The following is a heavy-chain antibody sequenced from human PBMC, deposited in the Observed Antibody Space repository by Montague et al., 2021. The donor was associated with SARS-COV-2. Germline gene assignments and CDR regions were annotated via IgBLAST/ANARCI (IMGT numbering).Heavy chain of an antibody. V-gene: IGHV4-59*08. CDR1: GGSISSFY. J-gene: IGHJ4*02. Sequence: SETLSLTCTVSGGSISSFYWSWFRQPPGKGLEWIGYISDSGSTNYNPPLTSRVTMSVDTSKNQFSLKVNSVTAADTAVYYCARHYSATLPAVYWGRGTLVTVSS. CDR3: ARHYSATLPAVY. D-gene: IGHD2-15*01. CDR2: ISDSGST.